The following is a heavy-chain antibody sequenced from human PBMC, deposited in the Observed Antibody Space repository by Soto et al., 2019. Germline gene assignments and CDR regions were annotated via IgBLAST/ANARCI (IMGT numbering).Heavy chain of an antibody. D-gene: IGHD1-20*01. CDR3: ARVITGCFYYYDGMDV. CDR1: GYTYTSNV. CDR2: ISAYNGNT. J-gene: IGHJ6*02. Sequence: GSSVKASCKDSGYTYTSNVISWVRPAPGQEHEWMGWISAYNGNTNYAQKLQGRVTMTTDTSTSTAYMELMSLRSDDTAVYYCARVITGCFYYYDGMDVWGQGSTVTGS. V-gene: IGHV1-18*01.